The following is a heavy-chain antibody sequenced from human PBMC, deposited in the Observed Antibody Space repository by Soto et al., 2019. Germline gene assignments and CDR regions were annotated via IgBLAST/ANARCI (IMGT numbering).Heavy chain of an antibody. CDR3: ARGGGWYVWFDP. J-gene: IGHJ5*02. Sequence: ASVKVSCKASGYTFTSYAMHWVRQAPRQRLEWMGWINAGNGNTKYSQKFQGRVTITRDTSASTAYMELSSLRSEDTAVYYCARGGGWYVWFDPWGQGTLVTVSS. CDR1: GYTFTSYA. CDR2: INAGNGNT. D-gene: IGHD6-19*01. V-gene: IGHV1-3*01.